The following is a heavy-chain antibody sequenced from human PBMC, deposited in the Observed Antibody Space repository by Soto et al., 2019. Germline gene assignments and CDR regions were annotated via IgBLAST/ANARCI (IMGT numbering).Heavy chain of an antibody. J-gene: IGHJ6*03. CDR2: IIPILGIA. CDR1: GGTFSSYT. CDR3: ARFGTVTTIEDYYYMDV. V-gene: IGHV1-69*02. Sequence: QVQLVQSGAEVKKPGSSVKVSCKASGGTFSSYTISWVRQAPGQGLEWMGRIIPILGIANYAQKFQGRVTITADKSTSTAYMERSSLRSEDTAVYYCARFGTVTTIEDYYYMDVWGKGTTVTVSS. D-gene: IGHD4-4*01.